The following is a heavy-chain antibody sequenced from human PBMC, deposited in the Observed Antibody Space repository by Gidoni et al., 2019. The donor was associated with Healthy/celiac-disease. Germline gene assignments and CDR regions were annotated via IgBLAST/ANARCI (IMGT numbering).Heavy chain of an antibody. D-gene: IGHD3-3*01. Sequence: QVQLVESGGGVVQPGRSLRLSCAASGFTFSSYGMNWVRQAPGKGLEWVAVISYDGSNKYYADSVKGRFTISRDNSKNTLYLQMNSLRAEDTAVYYCAKEGPESYYDFWSGSRPPGMDVWGQGTTVTVSS. J-gene: IGHJ6*02. CDR3: AKEGPESYYDFWSGSRPPGMDV. CDR2: ISYDGSNK. CDR1: GFTFSSYG. V-gene: IGHV3-30*18.